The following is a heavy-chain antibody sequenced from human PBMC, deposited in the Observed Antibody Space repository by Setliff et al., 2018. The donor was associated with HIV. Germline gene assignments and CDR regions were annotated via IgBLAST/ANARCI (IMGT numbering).Heavy chain of an antibody. CDR2: VNRDGSST. CDR1: GFSFDRYW. CDR3: HSGYDTEEQSYFDY. Sequence: GSLRLSCAASGFSFDRYWMHWVRQAPGEGLVWVSRVNRDGSSTTYADSVKDRFTISRDNAKNTLYLQMNSLRAEDTGVYYCHSGYDTEEQSYFDYWGQGALVTVSS. D-gene: IGHD5-12*01. V-gene: IGHV3-74*01. J-gene: IGHJ4*02.